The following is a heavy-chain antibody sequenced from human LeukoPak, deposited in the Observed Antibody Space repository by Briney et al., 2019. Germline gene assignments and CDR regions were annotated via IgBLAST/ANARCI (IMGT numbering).Heavy chain of an antibody. CDR2: ISSSSSTI. V-gene: IGHV3-48*01. CDR3: ARRADDWLSPGYYGMDV. CDR1: GFTFSSYS. D-gene: IGHD3-9*01. Sequence: PGGSLRLSCAASGFTFSSYSMNWVRQAPGKGLEWVSYISSSSSTIYYADSVKGRFTISRDNAKNSLYLQMNSLRAEDTAVYYCARRADDWLSPGYYGMDVWGQGTTVIVSS. J-gene: IGHJ6*02.